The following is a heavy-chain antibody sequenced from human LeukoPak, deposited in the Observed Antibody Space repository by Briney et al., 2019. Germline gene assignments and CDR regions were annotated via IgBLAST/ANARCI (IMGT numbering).Heavy chain of an antibody. CDR1: GFTFSDYY. CDR2: ISSSGSTI. J-gene: IGHJ4*02. D-gene: IGHD4-17*01. V-gene: IGHV3-11*01. CDR3: AKDGQPTVTTVDY. Sequence: PGGSLRLSCAASGFTFSDYYMSWIRQAPGKGLEWVSYISSSGSTIYYADSVKGRFTISRDNAKNSLYLQMNSLRAEDTALYYCAKDGQPTVTTVDYWGQGTLVTVSS.